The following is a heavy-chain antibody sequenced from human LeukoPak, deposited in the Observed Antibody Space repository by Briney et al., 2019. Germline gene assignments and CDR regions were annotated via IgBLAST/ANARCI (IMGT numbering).Heavy chain of an antibody. V-gene: IGHV3-21*01. D-gene: IGHD3-3*01. J-gene: IGHJ4*02. CDR3: ARSVGEFWSGYHDY. CDR2: ISSSSSYI. CDR1: GFTFSSYS. Sequence: PGGSLRLSCAASGFTFSSYSMNWVRQAPGKGLEWVSSISSSSSYIYYADSVKGRFTISRDNAKNSLYLQMNSLRAEDTAVYYCARSVGEFWSGYHDYWGQGALVTVSS.